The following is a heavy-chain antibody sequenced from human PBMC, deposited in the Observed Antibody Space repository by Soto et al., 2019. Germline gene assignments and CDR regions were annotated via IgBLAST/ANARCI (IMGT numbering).Heavy chain of an antibody. CDR2: IYHSGST. D-gene: IGHD2-2*01. J-gene: IGHJ2*01. Sequence: QVQLQESGPGLVKPSRTLSLTCAVSGGSISSSNWWSWVRQPPGKGLEWIGEIYHSGSTNYNPSLKSRVTISVDKSKNQFSLKLSSVTAADTAVYYCARVVRAIVVVPAAIFDLWGRGTLVTVSS. CDR3: ARVVRAIVVVPAAIFDL. V-gene: IGHV4-4*02. CDR1: GGSISSSNW.